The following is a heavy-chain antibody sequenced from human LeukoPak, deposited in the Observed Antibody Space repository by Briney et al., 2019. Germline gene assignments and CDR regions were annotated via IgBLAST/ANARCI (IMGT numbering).Heavy chain of an antibody. Sequence: GGPLRLSCAASGFTFNNYAMSWVRQAPGKGLEWVSTISGSDDNTYYADSVKGRFTISRDISKNTLYLQMNSLRADDTAVYYCANDFDHWGQGTLVTVSS. V-gene: IGHV3-23*01. CDR1: GFTFNNYA. CDR2: ISGSDDNT. CDR3: ANDFDH. J-gene: IGHJ4*02.